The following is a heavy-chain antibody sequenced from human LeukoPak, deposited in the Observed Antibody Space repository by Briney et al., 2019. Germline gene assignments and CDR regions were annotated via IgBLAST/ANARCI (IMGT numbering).Heavy chain of an antibody. J-gene: IGHJ4*02. D-gene: IGHD6-19*01. Sequence: SETLSLTCTVSGGSISSSSYYWGWIRQPPGKGLEWIGSIYYSGSTYYNPSLKSRVTISVDTSKNQFSLKLSSVTAADTAVYYCARHQWPVPIDYWGQGTLVTVSS. CDR2: IYYSGST. CDR1: GGSISSSSYY. V-gene: IGHV4-39*01. CDR3: ARHQWPVPIDY.